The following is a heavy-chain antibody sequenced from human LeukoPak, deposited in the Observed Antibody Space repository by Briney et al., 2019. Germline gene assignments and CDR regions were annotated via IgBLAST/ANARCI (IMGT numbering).Heavy chain of an antibody. D-gene: IGHD3-10*01. CDR1: GFTFSSYG. V-gene: IGHV3-33*01. J-gene: IGHJ4*02. CDR3: VLGATNLWLGEPGADYFDY. Sequence: PGGSLRLSCAASGFTFSSYGMHWVRQAPGKGLEWVAVIWYDGSNKYYADSVKGRFTISRDNSKNTLYLQMNSLRAEDTAVYYCVLGATNLWLGEPGADYFDYWGQGTLVTVSS. CDR2: IWYDGSNK.